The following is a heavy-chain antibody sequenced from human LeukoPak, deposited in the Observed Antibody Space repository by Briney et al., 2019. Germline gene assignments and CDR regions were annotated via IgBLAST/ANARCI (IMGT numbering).Heavy chain of an antibody. D-gene: IGHD3-3*01. CDR1: GFTFSSYW. CDR3: ARPPVGFWSGYSLPGIGYFDL. Sequence: PGGSLRLSCAASGFTFSSYWMHWVRQAPGKGLVWVSRINTDGSSTSYADSVKGRFTISRDNAKNTLYLQMNSLRAEDTAVYYCARPPVGFWSGYSLPGIGYFDLWGRGTLVTVSS. J-gene: IGHJ2*01. V-gene: IGHV3-74*01. CDR2: INTDGSST.